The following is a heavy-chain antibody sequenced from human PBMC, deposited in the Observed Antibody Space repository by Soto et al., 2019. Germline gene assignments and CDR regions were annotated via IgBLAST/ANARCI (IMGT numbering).Heavy chain of an antibody. CDR1: GGSVRSGSYY. D-gene: IGHD2-21*02. Sequence: QVQLQESGPGLVKPSETLSRTCTVSGGSVRSGSYYWRWIRQPPGQGLEWIGYLYYNGRTNYNPSLKSRVTVSADTSKNDFSVRLNSVTAADTALYSWARGGAYCGGDCSLTYLDYWGYGTLVTVSS. V-gene: IGHV4-61*03. CDR2: LYYNGRT. CDR3: ARGGAYCGGDCSLTYLDY. J-gene: IGHJ4*01.